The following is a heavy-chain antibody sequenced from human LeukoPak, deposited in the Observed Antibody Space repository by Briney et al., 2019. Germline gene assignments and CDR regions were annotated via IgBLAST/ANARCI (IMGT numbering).Heavy chain of an antibody. CDR1: GFTFSSYW. CDR3: TIGGVGDSYPDY. D-gene: IGHD5-18*01. V-gene: IGHV3-7*03. CDR2: IKQDGSEK. Sequence: GGSLRLSCAASGFTFSSYWMNWVRQAPGKGLEWVANIKQDGSEKYYVDSVKGRFTISRDNAKNSLYLQMNSLRAEDTAVYYCTIGGVGDSYPDYWGQGTLLNVSS. J-gene: IGHJ4*02.